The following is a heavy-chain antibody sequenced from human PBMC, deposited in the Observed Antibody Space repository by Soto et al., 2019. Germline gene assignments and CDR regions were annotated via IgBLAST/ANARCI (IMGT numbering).Heavy chain of an antibody. CDR3: ARDDEYSGNGMDV. CDR1: GFTFSNYG. V-gene: IGHV3-33*01. CDR2: ILNDGSNR. J-gene: IGHJ6*02. Sequence: QVQLVESGGGVVQPGRSLTLSCAASGFTFSNYGVHWVRQAPGKGLEWVAVILNDGSNRYHADSVKDRFTISRDNSKNTLYLQMNSLRAEDTAVYYCARDDEYSGNGMDVWGQGTRVTVS. D-gene: IGHD3-10*01.